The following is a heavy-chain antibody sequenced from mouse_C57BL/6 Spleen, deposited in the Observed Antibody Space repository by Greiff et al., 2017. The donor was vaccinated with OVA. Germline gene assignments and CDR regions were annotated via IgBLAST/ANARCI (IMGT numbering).Heavy chain of an antibody. V-gene: IGHV5-17*01. D-gene: IGHD2-4*01. J-gene: IGHJ4*01. Sequence: EVMLVESGGGLVKPGGSLKLSCAASGFTFSDYGMHWVRQAPEKGLEWVAYISSGSSTIYYADTVKGRFTISRDNAKNTLFLQMTSLRSEDTAMYYCANVYYDYDGAMDYWGQGTSVTVSS. CDR3: ANVYYDYDGAMDY. CDR2: ISSGSSTI. CDR1: GFTFSDYG.